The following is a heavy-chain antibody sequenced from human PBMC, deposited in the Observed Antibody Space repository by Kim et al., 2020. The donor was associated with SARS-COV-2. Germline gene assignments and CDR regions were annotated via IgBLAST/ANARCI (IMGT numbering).Heavy chain of an antibody. D-gene: IGHD4-17*01. CDR2: IYYSGST. Sequence: SETLSLTCTVSGGSISSYYWSWIRQPPGKGLEWIGYIYYSGSTNYNPSLKSRVTISVDTSKNQFSLKLSSVTAADTAVYYCARSWDYGDYGGGYYYYYGMDVWGQGTTVTVSS. J-gene: IGHJ6*02. CDR3: ARSWDYGDYGGGYYYYYGMDV. CDR1: GGSISSYY. V-gene: IGHV4-59*01.